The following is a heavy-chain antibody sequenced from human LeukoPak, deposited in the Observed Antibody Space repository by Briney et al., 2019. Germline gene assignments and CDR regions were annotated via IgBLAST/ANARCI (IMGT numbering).Heavy chain of an antibody. Sequence: GASVKVSCKASGYTFTSYGISWVRQAPGQGLEWMGGIIPIFGTANYAQKFQGRVTITADESTSTAYMELSSLRSEDTAVYYCASRDVSDSSGYYTLDYWGQGTLVTVSS. CDR1: GYTFTSYG. J-gene: IGHJ4*02. V-gene: IGHV1-69*13. CDR3: ASRDVSDSSGYYTLDY. D-gene: IGHD3-22*01. CDR2: IIPIFGTA.